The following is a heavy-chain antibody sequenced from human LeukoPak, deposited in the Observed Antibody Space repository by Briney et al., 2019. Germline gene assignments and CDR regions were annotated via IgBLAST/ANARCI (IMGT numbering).Heavy chain of an antibody. CDR1: GFTFSSYG. Sequence: GGSLRLSCAASGFTFSSYGMSWVRQAPGKGLEWVSAISGSGGSTYYADSVKGRFTISRDNSKNTLYLQMKSLRAEDTAVYYCARGRYFDWLLIYWGQGTLVTVSS. J-gene: IGHJ4*02. CDR2: ISGSGGST. D-gene: IGHD3-9*01. V-gene: IGHV3-23*01. CDR3: ARGRYFDWLLIY.